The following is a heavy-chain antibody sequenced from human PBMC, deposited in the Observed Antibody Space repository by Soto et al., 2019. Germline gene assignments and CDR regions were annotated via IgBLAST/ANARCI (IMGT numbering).Heavy chain of an antibody. CDR3: ARDSNPYYYYYGMDV. CDR2: ISAYNGNT. D-gene: IGHD3-3*02. V-gene: IGHV1-18*01. J-gene: IGHJ6*02. Sequence: VASVKVSCKASGYTFTSYGISWVRQAPGQGLEWMGWISAYNGNTNYAQKLQGRVTMTTDTSTSTAYMELRSLRSDDTAVYYCARDSNPYYYYYGMDVWGQGTTVTVSS. CDR1: GYTFTSYG.